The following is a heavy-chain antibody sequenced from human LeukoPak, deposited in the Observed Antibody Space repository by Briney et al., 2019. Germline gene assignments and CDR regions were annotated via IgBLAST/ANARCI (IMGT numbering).Heavy chain of an antibody. CDR1: GGSISSSSYY. D-gene: IGHD6-19*01. J-gene: IGHJ3*02. Sequence: SETLSLTCTVSGGSISSSSYYWGWIRQPPGKGLEWIGSIYYSGSTYYNPSLKSRVTISVDTSKNQFSLKLSSVTAADTAVYYCARDQYSSGPPSPPDIWGQGTMVTVSS. CDR3: ARDQYSSGPPSPPDI. V-gene: IGHV4-39*07. CDR2: IYYSGST.